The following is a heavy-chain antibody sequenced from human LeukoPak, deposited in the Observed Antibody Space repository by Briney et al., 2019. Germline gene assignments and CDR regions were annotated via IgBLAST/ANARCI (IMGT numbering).Heavy chain of an antibody. V-gene: IGHV3-21*01. Sequence: GGSLRLSCAASGFTFSSYGMHWVRQAPGKGLEWVSSISSGSSYIKYADSVKGRFTISRDNAKNSLYLQMNSLRAEDTAVYYCARGVYYDSSGYYGYWGQGTLVTVSS. CDR3: ARGVYYDSSGYYGY. J-gene: IGHJ4*02. CDR1: GFTFSSYG. D-gene: IGHD3-22*01. CDR2: ISSGSSYI.